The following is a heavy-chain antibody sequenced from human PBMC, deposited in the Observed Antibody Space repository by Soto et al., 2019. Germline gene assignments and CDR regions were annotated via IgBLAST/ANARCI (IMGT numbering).Heavy chain of an antibody. CDR1: GSTFNEAW. CDR3: RNQWLV. Sequence: PGRCLRLSCSASGSTFNEAWLSWVRQAPGKGLEWVGLNKKKSDGGTTDYAAPVKGRFTISRDDSKNTVYLQMSSLKTEDTAVYYCRNQWLVWGQGTLLTVSS. V-gene: IGHV3-15*01. CDR2: NKKKSDGGTT. D-gene: IGHD6-19*01. J-gene: IGHJ4*02.